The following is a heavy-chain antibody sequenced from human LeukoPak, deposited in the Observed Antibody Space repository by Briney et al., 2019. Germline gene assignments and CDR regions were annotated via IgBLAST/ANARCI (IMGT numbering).Heavy chain of an antibody. CDR1: GGSISSGGYY. CDR2: IYYSGST. Sequence: MPSEILSLTCTVSGGSISSGGYYWSWIRQHPGKGLEWIGYIYYSGSTYYNPSLKSRVTISVDTSKNQFSLKLSSVTAADTAVYYCARAGYDFWSGYANWFDPWGQGTLVTVSS. J-gene: IGHJ5*02. CDR3: ARAGYDFWSGYANWFDP. D-gene: IGHD3-3*01. V-gene: IGHV4-31*03.